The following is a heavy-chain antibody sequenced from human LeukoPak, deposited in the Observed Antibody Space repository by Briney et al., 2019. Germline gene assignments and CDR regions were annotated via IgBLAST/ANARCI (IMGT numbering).Heavy chain of an antibody. V-gene: IGHV3-48*03. CDR3: ARESVTSRGCYYFDY. J-gene: IGHJ4*02. CDR1: GFSFSSYN. Sequence: GGSLRLSCAASGFSFSSYNMNWVRQAPGKGLEWVSYISSSGSTIYYADSVKGRFTISRDNAKNSLYLQMNSLRAEDTAVYYCARESVTSRGCYYFDYWGQGTLVTVSS. D-gene: IGHD4-17*01. CDR2: ISSSGSTI.